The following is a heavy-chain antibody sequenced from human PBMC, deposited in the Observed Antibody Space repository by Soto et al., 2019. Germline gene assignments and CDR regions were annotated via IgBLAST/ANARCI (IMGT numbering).Heavy chain of an antibody. CDR3: ARADPFNYYDSSGPTDY. V-gene: IGHV3-21*01. CDR1: VFTFISYS. J-gene: IGHJ4*02. CDR2: ISSSSSYI. Sequence: GWSLRLSCASSVFTFISYSMNWVRQAPGKGLEWVSSISSSSSYIYYADSVKGRFTISRDNAKNSLYLQMNSLRAEDTAVYYCARADPFNYYDSSGPTDYWGQGTLVTVSS. D-gene: IGHD3-22*01.